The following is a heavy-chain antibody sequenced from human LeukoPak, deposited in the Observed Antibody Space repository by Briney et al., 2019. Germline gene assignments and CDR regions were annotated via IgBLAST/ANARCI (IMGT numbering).Heavy chain of an antibody. CDR2: ISGGGGST. CDR1: GFTFSSSA. D-gene: IGHD3-16*01. CDR3: AKDGGSLGEVRN. V-gene: IGHV3-23*01. Sequence: GGSLRLSCAASGFTFSSSAMSWVRQAPGKGLEWLSTISGGGGSTYYADSVMGRFTISRDNSKDTLYLQMNSLRAEDTAVYYCAKDGGSLGEVRNWGQGTLVTVSS. J-gene: IGHJ4*02.